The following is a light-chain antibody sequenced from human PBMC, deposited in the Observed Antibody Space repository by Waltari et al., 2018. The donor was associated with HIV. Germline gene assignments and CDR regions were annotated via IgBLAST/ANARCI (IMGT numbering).Light chain of an antibody. CDR1: SSNLGAGYD. V-gene: IGLV1-40*01. Sequence: QSVLTQPPSVSGAPGQRVTISCTGSSSNLGAGYDVPWYQHLPGTAPKLLIYGNSNRPSGVPDRFSGSKSGTSASLAITGLQAEDESDYYCQSYDSSLSVVVFGGGTKLTVL. J-gene: IGLJ2*01. CDR2: GNS. CDR3: QSYDSSLSVVV.